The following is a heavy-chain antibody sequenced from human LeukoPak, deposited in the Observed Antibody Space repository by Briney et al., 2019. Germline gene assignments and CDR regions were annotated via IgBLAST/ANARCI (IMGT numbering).Heavy chain of an antibody. J-gene: IGHJ3*01. CDR1: GGSISSSSYY. CDR2: INHSGST. D-gene: IGHD4-23*01. V-gene: IGHV4-39*07. Sequence: SETLSLTCTVSGGSISSSSYYWSWIRQPPGKGLEWIGEINHSGSTNYNPSLKSRVTISVDTSKNQFSLKLSSVTAADTAVYYCARDLRWRAFDVWGQGTMVTVSS. CDR3: ARDLRWRAFDV.